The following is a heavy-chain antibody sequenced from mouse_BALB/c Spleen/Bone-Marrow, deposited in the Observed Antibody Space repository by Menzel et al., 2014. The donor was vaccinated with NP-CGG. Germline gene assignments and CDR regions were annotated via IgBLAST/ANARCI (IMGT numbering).Heavy chain of an antibody. CDR2: IWSDGTT. V-gene: IGHV2-6-2*01. D-gene: IGHD1-1*01. CDR3: ARRDVNYPYAMDY. CDR1: GFSLTNYG. Sequence: VQGVESGPDLVAPSQSLSITCTVSGFSLTNYGVHWVRQPPGKGLEWLVVIWSDGTTIYNSALKSRLSISKDNSKSQVFLKMNSLRSDDTAMYYCARRDVNYPYAMDYWGQGTSVTISS. J-gene: IGHJ4*01.